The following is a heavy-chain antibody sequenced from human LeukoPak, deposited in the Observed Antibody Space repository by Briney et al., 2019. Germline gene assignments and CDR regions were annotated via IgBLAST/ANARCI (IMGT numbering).Heavy chain of an antibody. CDR1: GGTFSSYA. CDR3: ARATGDTIFGVAIDAFDI. D-gene: IGHD3-3*01. CDR2: IIPIFGTA. J-gene: IGHJ3*02. V-gene: IGHV1-69*13. Sequence: GASVKVSCKASGGTFSSYAISWLRQAPGQGLEWMGGIIPIFGTANYAQRFQGRVTITADEFTSTAYMELSSLRSEDTAVYYCARATGDTIFGVAIDAFDIWGQGTMVTVSS.